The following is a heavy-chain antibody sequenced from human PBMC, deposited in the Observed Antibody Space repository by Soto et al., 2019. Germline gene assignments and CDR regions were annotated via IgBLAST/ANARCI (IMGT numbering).Heavy chain of an antibody. Sequence: AGGSLRLSCAASGFTFSSYWMHWVRQAPGKGLVWVSRINSDGSSTSYADSVKGRFTISRDNAKNTLHLQMNSLRAEDTAVYYCARVSYSSSWSVFDYWGQGTLVTVSS. J-gene: IGHJ4*02. V-gene: IGHV3-74*01. D-gene: IGHD6-13*01. CDR3: ARVSYSSSWSVFDY. CDR2: INSDGSST. CDR1: GFTFSSYW.